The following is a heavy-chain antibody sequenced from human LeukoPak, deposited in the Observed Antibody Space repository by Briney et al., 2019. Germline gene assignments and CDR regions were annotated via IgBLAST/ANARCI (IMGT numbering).Heavy chain of an antibody. Sequence: SETLSLTCTVSGASISTIISYWGWIRQTPGKGLEWIGSIYYSGTTYYNPSLESRVTISIDTSKNQFSVKLTSVTAADTAVYYCARDASYRGYSYNYIQPFDYWGQGTLVTVSS. CDR1: GASISTIISY. J-gene: IGHJ4*02. CDR3: ARDASYRGYSYNYIQPFDY. D-gene: IGHD5-18*01. CDR2: IYYSGTT. V-gene: IGHV4-39*07.